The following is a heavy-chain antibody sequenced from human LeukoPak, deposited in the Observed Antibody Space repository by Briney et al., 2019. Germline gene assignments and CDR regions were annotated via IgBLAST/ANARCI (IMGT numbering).Heavy chain of an antibody. CDR3: ARLSIRGGYYYGMDV. CDR2: IYYSGST. J-gene: IGHJ6*02. V-gene: IGHV4-59*01. D-gene: IGHD2-21*01. CDR1: GGSISSYY. Sequence: PSETLSLTCTVSGGSISSYYWSWIRQPPGKGLEWIGYIYYSGSTNYNPSLKSRVTISVDTSKNQFSLKLSSVTAADTAVYYCARLSIRGGYYYGMDVWGQGTTVTVSS.